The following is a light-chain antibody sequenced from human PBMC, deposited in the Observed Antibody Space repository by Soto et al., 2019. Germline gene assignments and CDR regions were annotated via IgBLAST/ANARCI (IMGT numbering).Light chain of an antibody. CDR3: QSYDSSLSGYV. Sequence: QSVLTQPPSVSGAPGQRSTISCTGNTSKTGAGYDVHWYQQLPGTAPKLLLYGNSNRPSGVPDRFSGSKSGTSASLAITGLQAEDEADYYCQSYDSSLSGYVFGTGTKLTVL. J-gene: IGLJ1*01. CDR2: GNS. V-gene: IGLV1-40*01. CDR1: TSKTGAGYD.